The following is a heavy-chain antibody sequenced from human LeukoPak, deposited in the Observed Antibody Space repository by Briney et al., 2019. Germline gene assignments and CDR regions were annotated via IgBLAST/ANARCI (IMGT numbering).Heavy chain of an antibody. J-gene: IGHJ4*02. V-gene: IGHV3-48*03. CDR1: GFTFSSYE. CDR3: ASEAYDYVWGSYRYHFDY. D-gene: IGHD3-16*02. CDR2: ISSSGSTI. Sequence: GGSLRLSCAASGFTFSSYEMNWVHQAPGKGLEWVSYISSSGSTIYYADSVKGRFTISRDNAKNSLYLQMNSLRAEDTAVYYCASEAYDYVWGSYRYHFDYWGQGTLVTVPS.